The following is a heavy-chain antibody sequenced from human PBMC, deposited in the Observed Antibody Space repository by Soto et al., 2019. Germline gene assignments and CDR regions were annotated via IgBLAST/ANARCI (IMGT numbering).Heavy chain of an antibody. CDR3: AKDFFDYGDDSWFDP. CDR2: ISKDGSNK. CDR1: GFTFSNYG. D-gene: IGHD4-17*01. V-gene: IGHV3-30*18. J-gene: IGHJ5*02. Sequence: GGSLRLSCAASGFTFSNYGMHWVRQAPGKGLEWVAVISKDGSNKYYADSVQGRFTISRDNSKNTLFLQMNSLIPEDTAVYYCAKDFFDYGDDSWFDPWGQGTLVTVAS.